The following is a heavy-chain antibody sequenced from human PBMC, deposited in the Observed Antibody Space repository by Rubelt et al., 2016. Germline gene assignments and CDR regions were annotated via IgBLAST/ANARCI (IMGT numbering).Heavy chain of an antibody. Sequence: QVQLVQSGAEVKRPGASVKVSCKASGYPFTTYGVTWVRQAPGQGLEWMGWISTFSGNTNYAQKFQGRVTLTTDTPTNTAYMELRSRGSDDTAVYYCARDWWGYDIPSSRNWFDPWGQGTLVTVSS. CDR3: ARDWWGYDIPSSRNWFDP. D-gene: IGHD3-22*01. CDR2: ISTFSGNT. J-gene: IGHJ5*02. CDR1: GYPFTTYG. V-gene: IGHV1-18*04.